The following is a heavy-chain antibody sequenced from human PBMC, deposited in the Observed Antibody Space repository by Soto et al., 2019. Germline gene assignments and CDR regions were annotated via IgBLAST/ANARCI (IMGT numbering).Heavy chain of an antibody. Sequence: LSLTCTVSGGSISNYFCNWIRQPAGKGLEWIGRIDNSGSTNYNPSLKSRITMSADTSRNQFSLKLNSVTAADTAVYYCARGGQDFWSGTFDYWGQGALVTVSS. CDR3: ARGGQDFWSGTFDY. V-gene: IGHV4-4*07. J-gene: IGHJ4*02. CDR2: IDNSGST. D-gene: IGHD3-3*01. CDR1: GGSISNYF.